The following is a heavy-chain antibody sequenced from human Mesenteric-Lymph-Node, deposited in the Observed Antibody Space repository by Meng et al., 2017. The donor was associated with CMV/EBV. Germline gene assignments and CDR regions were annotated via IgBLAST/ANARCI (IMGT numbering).Heavy chain of an antibody. D-gene: IGHD2-15*01. V-gene: IGHV1-2*02. J-gene: IGHJ4*02. CDR2: INPNSGGT. CDR3: ARETRGLFCSGGSCYGDFDY. Sequence: GYYMHGVRQAPEPGLEWMEWINPNSGGTNYAQKFQGRVTMTRDTSISTAYMELSRLRSDDTAVYYCARETRGLFCSGGSCYGDFDYWGQGTLVTVSS. CDR1: GYY.